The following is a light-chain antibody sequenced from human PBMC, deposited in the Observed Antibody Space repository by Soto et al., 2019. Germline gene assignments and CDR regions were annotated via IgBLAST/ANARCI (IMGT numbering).Light chain of an antibody. V-gene: IGKV1-5*03. CDR2: KAS. CDR3: QQYNSYSA. J-gene: IGKJ1*01. Sequence: DIQMTQSPSTLSASVGDTVTITCRASQSISNWLAWYQQKPGKAPKLLIYKASSLESGVPSRFSGSGSGTEFTLTISSLQPDDFATYYCQQYNSYSAFGQGTKVEIK. CDR1: QSISNW.